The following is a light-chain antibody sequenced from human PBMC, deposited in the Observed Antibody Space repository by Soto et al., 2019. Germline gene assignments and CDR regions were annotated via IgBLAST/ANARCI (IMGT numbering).Light chain of an antibody. CDR3: QQYKTYWT. Sequence: DIQMNQSAASLSASVGDRVTITCRASQSVSSWLAWFQQKPGKAPKLLIYKASSLQSGVSSRFSGGGSGTEFTLTISSLQPDDFATYYCQQYKTYWTFGPGTKVDNK. CDR1: QSVSSW. J-gene: IGKJ1*01. V-gene: IGKV1-5*03. CDR2: KAS.